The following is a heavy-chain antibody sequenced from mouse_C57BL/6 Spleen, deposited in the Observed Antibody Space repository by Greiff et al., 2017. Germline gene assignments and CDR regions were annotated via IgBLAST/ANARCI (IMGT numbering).Heavy chain of an antibody. J-gene: IGHJ3*01. CDR2: ISSGSSTI. V-gene: IGHV5-17*01. CDR3: ARFDYDGGFAY. D-gene: IGHD2-4*01. CDR1: GFTFSDYG. Sequence: EVQLVESGGGLVKPGGSLKLSCAASGFTFSDYGMHWVRQAPEKGLEWVAYISSGSSTIYYADTVKGRFTISRDNAKNTLFLQMTSLRSEDTAMYYCARFDYDGGFAYWGQGTLVTVSA.